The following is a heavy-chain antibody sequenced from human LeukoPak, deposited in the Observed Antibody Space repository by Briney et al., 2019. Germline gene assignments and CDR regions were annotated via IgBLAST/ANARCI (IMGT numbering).Heavy chain of an antibody. CDR2: MNHSGSA. J-gene: IGHJ6*03. D-gene: IGHD3-22*01. CDR3: ARGGPRLYYYYMDV. CDR1: GGSFSGYY. V-gene: IGHV4-34*01. Sequence: SETLSLTCAVYGGSFSGYYWTWIRQPPGKGLEWIGEMNHSGSANYNPSLKSRVTISVDTSKNQFSLNLRSVTAADTAMYYCARGGPRLYYYYMDVWGKGTTVTISS.